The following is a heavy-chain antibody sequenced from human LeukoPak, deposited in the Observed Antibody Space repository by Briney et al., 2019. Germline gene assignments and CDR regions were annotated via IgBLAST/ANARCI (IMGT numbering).Heavy chain of an antibody. V-gene: IGHV3-21*01. J-gene: IGHJ6*03. CDR1: GFTFSSYS. CDR3: ARVRAGELDYYYYHYMDV. D-gene: IGHD3-10*01. CDR2: IRSSSSYI. Sequence: GGSLRLSCAASGFTFSSYSMNWVRQAPGKGLEWVSSIRSSSSYIYYADSVKGRFTISRDNAKNSLYLQMNSLRAEDTAVYYCARVRAGELDYYYYHYMDVWGKGTTVTVSS.